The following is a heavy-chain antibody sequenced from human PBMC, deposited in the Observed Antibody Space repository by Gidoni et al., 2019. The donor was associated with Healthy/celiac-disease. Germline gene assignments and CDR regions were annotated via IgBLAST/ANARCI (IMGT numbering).Heavy chain of an antibody. CDR3: ARRGAARIVSSAFDY. Sequence: QLQLQESGPGLVKPSETLSLTCTVSGGPISSSSYYWGWIRQPPGKGLEWIGSIYYSGSTYYNPSLKSRVTISVDTSKNQFSLKLSSVTAADTAVYYCARRGAARIVSSAFDYWGQGTLVTVSS. D-gene: IGHD6-6*01. J-gene: IGHJ4*02. CDR1: GGPISSSSYY. CDR2: IYYSGST. V-gene: IGHV4-39*01.